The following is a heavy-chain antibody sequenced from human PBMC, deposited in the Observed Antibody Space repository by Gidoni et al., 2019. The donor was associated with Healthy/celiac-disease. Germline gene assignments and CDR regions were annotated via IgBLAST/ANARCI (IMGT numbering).Heavy chain of an antibody. D-gene: IGHD5-12*01. Sequence: QVQLVESGGGLVKPGGSLRLSCAASGFPFSDYYISWILQAPGKVLEWVSYSSSSGSTIYYADSVKGRFTISRDNAKNSLYLQMNSLRAEDTAVYYCARDGGGLQVEMATISPYYYGMDVWGQGTTVTVSS. CDR3: ARDGGGLQVEMATISPYYYGMDV. V-gene: IGHV3-11*01. CDR1: GFPFSDYY. J-gene: IGHJ6*02. CDR2: SSSSGSTI.